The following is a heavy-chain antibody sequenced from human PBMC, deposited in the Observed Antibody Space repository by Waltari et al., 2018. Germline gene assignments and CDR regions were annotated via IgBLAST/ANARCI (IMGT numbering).Heavy chain of an antibody. CDR3: ARDQMVTVTDDNWFDS. V-gene: IGHV3-7*01. J-gene: IGHJ5*01. D-gene: IGHD4-17*01. CDR1: GFTFSCSG. Sequence: EVHLVESGGGLVQHGGSLRLSCAASGFTFSCSGVSGGGQAPGKGPERVAKKNQNAKNLYDEDHVECRFTLARDNAKNSLYLQMNSLRAEDTAVYYCARDQMVTVTDDNWFDSWGQGNLVTVSS. CDR2: KNQNAKNL.